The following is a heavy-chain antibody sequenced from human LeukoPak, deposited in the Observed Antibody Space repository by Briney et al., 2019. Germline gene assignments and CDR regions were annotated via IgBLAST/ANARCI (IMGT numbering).Heavy chain of an antibody. CDR1: GGAISSYY. J-gene: IGHJ4*02. CDR3: ARGSLVYYFDY. CDR2: IYYSGST. Sequence: PSETLSLTCTVSGGAISSYYWSWIRQPPGKGLEWIGYIYYSGSTNYNPPLKSRVTISVDTSKNQFSLKLSSVTAADTAVYYCARGSLVYYFDYWGQGTPVTVSS. D-gene: IGHD2-8*01. V-gene: IGHV4-59*01.